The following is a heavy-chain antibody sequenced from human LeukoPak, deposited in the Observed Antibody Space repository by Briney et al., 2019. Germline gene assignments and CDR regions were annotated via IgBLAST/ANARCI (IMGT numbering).Heavy chain of an antibody. CDR1: GFTVSSNY. Sequence: GGSLRLSCAASGFTVSSNYMTWVRQAPGKGLEWVSLIYSGGSTSYADSVRGRFTISRDNSKNTLYLQMNSLRAEDTAVYYCARVETVADAFDIWGQGTLVIVSS. V-gene: IGHV3-66*01. CDR3: ARVETVADAFDI. CDR2: IYSGGST. J-gene: IGHJ3*02. D-gene: IGHD1-1*01.